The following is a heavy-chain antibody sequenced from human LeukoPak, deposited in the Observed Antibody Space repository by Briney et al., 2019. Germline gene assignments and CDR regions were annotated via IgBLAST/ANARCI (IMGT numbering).Heavy chain of an antibody. D-gene: IGHD3-3*01. Sequence: SETLSLTCTVSGGSISSGSYYWSWIRQPAGKGLEWIGRIYTSGSTNYNPSLKSRATISVDTSKNQFSLKLSSVTAADTAVYYCARGVLEWLSFDYWGQGTLVTVSS. J-gene: IGHJ4*02. CDR1: GGSISSGSYY. CDR3: ARGVLEWLSFDY. V-gene: IGHV4-61*02. CDR2: IYTSGST.